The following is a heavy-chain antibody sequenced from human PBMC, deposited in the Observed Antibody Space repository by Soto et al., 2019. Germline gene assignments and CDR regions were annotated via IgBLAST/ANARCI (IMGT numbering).Heavy chain of an antibody. CDR1: GFTFSSFE. V-gene: IGHV3-48*03. CDR2: ISSSGATK. J-gene: IGHJ3*02. Sequence: DGQLVESGGGLVQPGGSLRLSCAASGFTFSSFEMNWVRQAPGQGLECVSYISSSGATKYYADSVKGRFTISRDNAKNSLFLQMNSLRAEDTAVYYCAREGPADGLDIWGQGTMVTVSS. CDR3: AREGPADGLDI.